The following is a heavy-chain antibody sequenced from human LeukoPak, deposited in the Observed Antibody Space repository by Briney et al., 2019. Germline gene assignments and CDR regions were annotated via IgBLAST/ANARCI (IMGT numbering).Heavy chain of an antibody. J-gene: IGHJ4*02. Sequence: PGGSLRLSCAASGFTFSSHAMSWVRQAPGRGLEWVSGISSSGDATYYADSVRGRFTISRDNSRNTLYLQINSLRAEDTAAYYFATRNFYQTKPYYNSYFDSWGQGTLVTVPS. CDR1: GFTFSSHA. CDR3: ATRNFYQTKPYYNSYFDS. CDR2: ISSSGDAT. V-gene: IGHV3-23*01. D-gene: IGHD3-10*01.